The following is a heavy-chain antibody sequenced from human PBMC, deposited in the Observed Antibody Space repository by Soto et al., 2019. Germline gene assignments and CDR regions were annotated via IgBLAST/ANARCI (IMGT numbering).Heavy chain of an antibody. CDR1: GGSISSGGYY. V-gene: IGHV4-31*03. Sequence: QVQLQESGPGLVKPSQTLSLTCTVSGGSISSGGYYWSWIRQHPGKGLEWIGYIYYSGSTYYNPSLKSRVTISVDTSKNQFSLQLSSVTAADTAVYYCARGHAYGDYVDAFDIWGQGTMVTVSS. CDR3: ARGHAYGDYVDAFDI. J-gene: IGHJ3*02. CDR2: IYYSGST. D-gene: IGHD4-17*01.